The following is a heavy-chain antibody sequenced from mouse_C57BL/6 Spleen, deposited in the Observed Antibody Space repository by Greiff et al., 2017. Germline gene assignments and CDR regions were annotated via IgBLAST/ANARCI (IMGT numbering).Heavy chain of an antibody. D-gene: IGHD1-1*01. CDR1: GFTFSSYA. CDR2: ISDGGSYT. CDR3: ARDYYGSSPPTEYFDV. Sequence: EVQGVESGGGLVKPGGSLKLSCAASGFTFSSYAMSWVRQTPEKRLEWVATISDGGSYTYYPDNVKGRFTISRDNAKNNLYLQMSHLKSEDTAMYYCARDYYGSSPPTEYFDVWGTGTTVTVSS. V-gene: IGHV5-4*01. J-gene: IGHJ1*03.